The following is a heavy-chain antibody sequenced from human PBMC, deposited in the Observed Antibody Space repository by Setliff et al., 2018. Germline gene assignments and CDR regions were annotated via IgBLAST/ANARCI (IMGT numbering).Heavy chain of an antibody. CDR1: GFTFNNYW. D-gene: IGHD1-1*01. CDR2: IKQDGSEK. J-gene: IGHJ6*03. Sequence: GGSLRLSCAASGFTFNNYWMNWVRQAPGKGLEWVANIKQDGSEKYYVDSVKGRFTISRDNAKNSLYLQMNSLRAEDTAVYYCARQYNDYYYYYMDVWGRGTTVTVSS. CDR3: ARQYNDYYYYYMDV. V-gene: IGHV3-7*01.